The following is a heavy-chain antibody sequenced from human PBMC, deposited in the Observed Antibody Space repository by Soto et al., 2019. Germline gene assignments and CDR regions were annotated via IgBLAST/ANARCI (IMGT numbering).Heavy chain of an antibody. V-gene: IGHV1-8*01. Sequence: QVQLVQSGAEVKKPGASVKVSCKASGYTFTSYDINWVRQATGQGLEWMGWMNPNSGNTGYAQKFQGRVNMTRTTSRSTAYMELSSLRSEDTAVYYCARSPSWETTVTPYYFDYWGQGTLVTVSS. J-gene: IGHJ4*02. CDR3: ARSPSWETTVTPYYFDY. CDR1: GYTFTSYD. D-gene: IGHD4-4*01. CDR2: MNPNSGNT.